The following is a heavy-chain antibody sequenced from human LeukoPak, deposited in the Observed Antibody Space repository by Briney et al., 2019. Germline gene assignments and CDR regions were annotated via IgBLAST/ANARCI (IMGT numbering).Heavy chain of an antibody. CDR1: AGSIGSGSYW. Sequence: SETLSLTCTVYAGSIGSGSYWWSWIRQPAGKGRERIGHIDTRSSTKYHHAHKSRVTITVDTYKNQCSLKLSSMTAADTAVYDCARSRSRYVFWSGYRTGMDVWGQGTTVTVSS. D-gene: IGHD3-3*01. CDR3: ARSRSRYVFWSGYRTGMDV. V-gene: IGHV4-61*09. CDR2: IDTRSST. J-gene: IGHJ6*02.